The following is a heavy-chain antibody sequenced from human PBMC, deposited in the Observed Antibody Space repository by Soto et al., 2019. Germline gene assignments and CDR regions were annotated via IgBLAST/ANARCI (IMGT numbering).Heavy chain of an antibody. V-gene: IGHV1-2*02. CDR3: ARESGGATATLDYYYFYMDV. D-gene: IGHD5-12*01. CDR2: MNPNSGDT. Sequence: QVQLVQSGAEVKKPGVSETISCKASGYRFSDYYLHWVRQAPGQGPEWMGWMNPNSGDTKYAQKFKGRVTMTRDTSVRTAFMELNWLKSDDTAVYYCARESGGATATLDYYYFYMDVWGIGTTVTVSS. CDR1: GYRFSDYY. J-gene: IGHJ6*03.